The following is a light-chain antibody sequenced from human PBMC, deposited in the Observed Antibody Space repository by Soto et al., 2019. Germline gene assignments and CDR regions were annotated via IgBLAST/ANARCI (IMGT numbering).Light chain of an antibody. CDR1: NSDVGGYNF. J-gene: IGLJ1*01. CDR2: DVS. CDR3: SSYTSSSIPYV. Sequence: QSALTQPASVSGSPGQSITISCTGTNSDVGGYNFFSWYQQHLGKAPKLMIYDVSNRPSGVSNRFSGSKSGNTASLNISGLQAEDEADYYCSSYTSSSIPYVFGIGTKLNVL. V-gene: IGLV2-14*01.